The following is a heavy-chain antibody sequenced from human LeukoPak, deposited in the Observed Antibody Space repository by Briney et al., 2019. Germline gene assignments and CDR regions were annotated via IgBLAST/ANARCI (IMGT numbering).Heavy chain of an antibody. CDR2: IKQDGSEK. CDR1: GFTFSSYW. J-gene: IGHJ6*03. Sequence: PGGSLRLSCAASGFTFSSYWMSWVRQAPGKGLEWVANIKQDGSEKYYADSVKGRFTISRDNSKNTLYLQMNSLRAEDTAVYYCAKDSGDYFYYYCMDVWGKGTTVTISS. D-gene: IGHD2-21*02. V-gene: IGHV3-7*01. CDR3: AKDSGDYFYYYCMDV.